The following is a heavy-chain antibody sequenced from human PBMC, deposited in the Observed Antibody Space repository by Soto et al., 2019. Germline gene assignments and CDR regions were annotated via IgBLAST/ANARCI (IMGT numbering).Heavy chain of an antibody. CDR1: GGTVSSYT. CDR2: IIPILGIA. CDR3: AERGAISYYYGMDV. J-gene: IGHJ6*02. Sequence: QVQLVQSGAEVKKPGSSVKVSCKASGGTVSSYTISWVRQAPGQGLEWMGRIIPILGIANYAQKFQGRVTITADKSTSTAYMELSSLRSQDTAVSYCAERGAISYYYGMDVWGQGTTVTVSS. V-gene: IGHV1-69*02. D-gene: IGHD1-26*01.